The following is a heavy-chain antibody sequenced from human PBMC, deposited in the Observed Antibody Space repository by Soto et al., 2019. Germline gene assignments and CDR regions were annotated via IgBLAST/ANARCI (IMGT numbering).Heavy chain of an antibody. CDR3: ARVRLTGYFDY. J-gene: IGHJ4*02. Sequence: QVQLVESGGGLVKPGGSLRLSCVASGFTFSDHYMTWIQQAPGKGLEWLSYVSTSSSYTNYADSVKGRFTISRDNAMNSLDLQMNSLRAEDTAVYYGARVRLTGYFDYWGQGTLVTVSS. CDR1: GFTFSDHY. V-gene: IGHV3-11*05. CDR2: VSTSSSYT.